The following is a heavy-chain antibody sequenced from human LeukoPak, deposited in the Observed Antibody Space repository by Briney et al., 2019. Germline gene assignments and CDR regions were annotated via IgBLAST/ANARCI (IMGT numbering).Heavy chain of an antibody. Sequence: SETLSLTCTVSGGSISSYYWSWIRQPPGKGLEYIGYIYYSGYTNYNPSLQSRVTISVDTSKSQFSLKLSSVTAADTAVYYCARRIGRNPYYYMDVWGKGTTVTISS. V-gene: IGHV4-59*08. CDR2: IYYSGYT. J-gene: IGHJ6*03. D-gene: IGHD2-15*01. CDR3: ARRIGRNPYYYMDV. CDR1: GGSISSYY.